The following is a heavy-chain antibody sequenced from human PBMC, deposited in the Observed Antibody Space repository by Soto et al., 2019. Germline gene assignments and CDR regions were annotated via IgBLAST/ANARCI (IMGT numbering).Heavy chain of an antibody. Sequence: QVQLVQSGAEVKKPGASVKVSCKASGYTFTNYGIDWVRQAPGQRLEWLGRINAGYGDTDRSPRFLARDTITRDTSATIAYMELSSLTSEDTAVYYCVSNQKGTFTGMDVWGQGTTVTVSS. CDR2: INAGYGDT. CDR3: VSNQKGTFTGMDV. CDR1: GYTFTNYG. V-gene: IGHV1-3*01. J-gene: IGHJ6*02.